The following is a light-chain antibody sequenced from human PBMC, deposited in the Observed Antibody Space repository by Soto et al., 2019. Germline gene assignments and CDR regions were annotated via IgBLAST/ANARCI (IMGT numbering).Light chain of an antibody. Sequence: DIVMTQSPDSLAVSLGERATINCKSSQSVLYSSINKNYLAWYQQKPGQPPRLLIYWASGRESGVPERFSGSGSGTDFNLTISSLQAEDVEVYYCQQYFSSPFTFGPGTKVDIK. V-gene: IGKV4-1*01. CDR3: QQYFSSPFT. CDR1: QSVLYSSINKNY. CDR2: WAS. J-gene: IGKJ3*01.